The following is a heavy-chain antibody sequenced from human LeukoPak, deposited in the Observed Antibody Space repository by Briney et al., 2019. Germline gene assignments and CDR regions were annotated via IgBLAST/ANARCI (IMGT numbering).Heavy chain of an antibody. J-gene: IGHJ6*02. CDR1: GFTFSSYS. Sequence: GGSLRLSCVASGFTFSSYSMVWVRQAPGKGLEWVSSISSGSNYIYYADSVKGRFTISRDNARTSLYLQMTSLRAEDTAVYYCARDPYDLTVYYYYGMDVWGQGTTVTVSS. CDR3: ARDPYDLTVYYYYGMDV. CDR2: ISSGSNYI. V-gene: IGHV3-21*06. D-gene: IGHD3-3*01.